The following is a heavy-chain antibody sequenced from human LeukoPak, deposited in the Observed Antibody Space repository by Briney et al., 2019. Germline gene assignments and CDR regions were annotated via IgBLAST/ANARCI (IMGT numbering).Heavy chain of an antibody. V-gene: IGHV4-4*07. CDR1: GGSISSYY. Sequence: PSETLSLTCTVSGGSISSYYWSWIRQPAGKGLEWIGRIYTSGSTNYNPSLKGRVTMSVDTSKNQFSLKLSSVTAADTAVYYCARGYDFWSGYYGAFDIWGQGTMVTVSS. D-gene: IGHD3-3*01. CDR2: IYTSGST. J-gene: IGHJ3*02. CDR3: ARGYDFWSGYYGAFDI.